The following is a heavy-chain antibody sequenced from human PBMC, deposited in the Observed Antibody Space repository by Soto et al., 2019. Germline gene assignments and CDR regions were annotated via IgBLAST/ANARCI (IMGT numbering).Heavy chain of an antibody. CDR3: AKFRGPSYSYYYMDV. J-gene: IGHJ6*03. Sequence: EVQLLESGGGLVQPGGSLRLSCAASGFTFGTYAMKWRRQAPGRGLECVSFISGSGRTTYYADSVKGRFTVSRDNSKNTMYLQMNSLRAEDTALYYCAKFRGPSYSYYYMDVWGKGTTVTVSS. CDR2: ISGSGRTT. CDR1: GFTFGTYA. D-gene: IGHD3-16*01. V-gene: IGHV3-23*01.